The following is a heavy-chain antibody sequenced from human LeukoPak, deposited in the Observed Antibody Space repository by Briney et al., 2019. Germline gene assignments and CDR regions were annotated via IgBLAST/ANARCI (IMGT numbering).Heavy chain of an antibody. V-gene: IGHV3-23*01. D-gene: IGHD2-15*01. CDR3: TSRYCSGGSCHGYFDY. CDR1: GFTFSSYA. Sequence: GGSLRLSCAASGFTFSSYAMSWVRQAPGKGLEWVSAISGSGGSTYYADSVKGRFTISRDDSKNTLYLQMNSLKTEDTAVYYCTSRYCSGGSCHGYFDYWGQGTLVTVSS. J-gene: IGHJ4*02. CDR2: ISGSGGST.